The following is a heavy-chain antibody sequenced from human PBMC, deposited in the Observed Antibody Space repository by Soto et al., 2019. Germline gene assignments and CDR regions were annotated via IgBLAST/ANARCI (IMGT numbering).Heavy chain of an antibody. V-gene: IGHV4-4*07. D-gene: IGHD3-16*02. J-gene: IGHJ6*02. Sequence: QVQLQESGPGLVKPSETLSLTCTVSSGSISSYYWSWIRQPAGKGLEWIGRIYTSGSTNYNPSLKSRVTMSVDTSKNQFSLKLSSVTAADTAVYYCARGYYDYVWGSYRYTSYYYYGMDVWGQGTTVTVSS. CDR3: ARGYYDYVWGSYRYTSYYYYGMDV. CDR1: SGSISSYY. CDR2: IYTSGST.